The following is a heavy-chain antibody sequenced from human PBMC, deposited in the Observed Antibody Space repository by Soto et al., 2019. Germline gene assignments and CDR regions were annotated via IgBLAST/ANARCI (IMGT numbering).Heavy chain of an antibody. CDR3: AKRRGAGGHFDY. CDR1: GFTFSNSW. J-gene: IGHJ4*02. Sequence: SGGSLRLSCAASGFTFSNSWMHWVRQTPGKGPMWISFINNDGSLTTYADSVKGRFTISRDNAKNTLSLQMNSLTAEDTAVYFCAKRRGAGGHFDYWGQGALVTVSS. D-gene: IGHD2-15*01. V-gene: IGHV3-74*01. CDR2: INNDGSLT.